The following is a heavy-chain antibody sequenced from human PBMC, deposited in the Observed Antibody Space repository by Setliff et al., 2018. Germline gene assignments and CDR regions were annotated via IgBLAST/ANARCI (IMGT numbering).Heavy chain of an antibody. D-gene: IGHD2-2*01. CDR2: ISAYSGNT. CDR1: GYKFNDYA. CDR3: SRLVRYCTTTTCQRASGGEF. J-gene: IGHJ4*02. Sequence: GASVKVSCKTSGYKFNDYAISWVRQGPGQGLEWMGWISAYSGNTYYAQKLHDRVTLTTDTSTSTAYMELRSLGTGDTAVYYCSRLVRYCTTTTCQRASGGEFWGQGTLVTVSS. V-gene: IGHV1-18*01.